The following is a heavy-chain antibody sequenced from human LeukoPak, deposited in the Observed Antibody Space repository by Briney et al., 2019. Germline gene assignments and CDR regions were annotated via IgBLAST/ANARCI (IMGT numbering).Heavy chain of an antibody. J-gene: IGHJ4*02. Sequence: TGGSLRLSCAASGFTFSSYSMNWVRQAPGKGLEWVSVIYNDGTTYYTDSVKGRFTISRDNSKNTLYLQMNSLRAEDTAVYYCAKLGDILTGYPYYFDYWGQGTLVTVSS. D-gene: IGHD3-9*01. CDR2: IYNDGTT. CDR3: AKLGDILTGYPYYFDY. V-gene: IGHV3-53*01. CDR1: GFTFSSYS.